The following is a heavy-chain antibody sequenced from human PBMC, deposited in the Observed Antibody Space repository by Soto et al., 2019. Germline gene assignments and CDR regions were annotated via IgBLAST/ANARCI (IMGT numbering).Heavy chain of an antibody. CDR1: GFTFNTHT. Sequence: EVQLLESGGGLVQPGGSLRLSCAASGFTFNTHTMGWVRQAPGKGLEWVAAISGSVVSTYYADSVKGRFSISRDNSHNMVFPRQNSLTVEDTAVYYCAKDLSSCSGGVCYSLYFDSWGQGALVTVSS. V-gene: IGHV3-23*01. J-gene: IGHJ4*02. CDR3: AKDLSSCSGGVCYSLYFDS. CDR2: ISGSVVST. D-gene: IGHD2-8*02.